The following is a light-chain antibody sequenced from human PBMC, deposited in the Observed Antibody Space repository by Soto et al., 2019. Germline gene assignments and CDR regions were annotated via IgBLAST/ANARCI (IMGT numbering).Light chain of an antibody. CDR1: QSVRSY. CDR2: ATS. Sequence: EIVMTQSPATLSVSPGDRASLPCRANQSVRSYLAWYQQKPGQAPRLLIYATSTRATGIPARFSGSGSGTEFTLTISSLQSEDFAVYYCQQYDKWPYTFGQGTK. V-gene: IGKV3-15*01. CDR3: QQYDKWPYT. J-gene: IGKJ2*01.